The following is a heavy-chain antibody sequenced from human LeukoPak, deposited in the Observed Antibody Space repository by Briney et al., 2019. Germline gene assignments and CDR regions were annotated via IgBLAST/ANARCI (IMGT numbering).Heavy chain of an antibody. CDR2: IYYSGTT. CDR3: ARLSPWEFTYYYYYMDV. J-gene: IGHJ6*03. V-gene: IGHV4-39*01. CDR1: GGSISSNNYY. D-gene: IGHD3-10*01. Sequence: SETLSLTCTVSGGSISSNNYYWGWIRQPPGKGLEWIGSIYYSGTTYYDPSLKSRVTISVDTSKNQFSLKLSSVTAADTAVYFCARLSPWEFTYYYYYMDVWGKGTTVTVSS.